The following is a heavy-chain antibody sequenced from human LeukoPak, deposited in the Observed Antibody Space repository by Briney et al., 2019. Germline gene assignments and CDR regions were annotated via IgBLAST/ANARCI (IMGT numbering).Heavy chain of an antibody. CDR2: INPIFGTA. Sequence: SVTVSCKASGGTFSSYAISWVRQAPGQGLEWMGRINPIFGTANYAQKFQGRVTITTDESTSTAYMELSSLRSDDTAVYYCARVVYYDSSGVALQVDGTDYWGQGTLVTVSS. V-gene: IGHV1-69*05. J-gene: IGHJ4*02. CDR1: GGTFSSYA. D-gene: IGHD3-22*01. CDR3: ARVVYYDSSGVALQVDGTDY.